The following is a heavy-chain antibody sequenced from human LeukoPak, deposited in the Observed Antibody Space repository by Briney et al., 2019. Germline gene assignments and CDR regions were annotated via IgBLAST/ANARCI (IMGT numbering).Heavy chain of an antibody. CDR3: ARVSGYSYGDFDY. D-gene: IGHD5-18*01. CDR2: INAANGNT. J-gene: IGHJ4*02. CDR1: GYTFTGYY. V-gene: IGHV1-3*03. Sequence: GPVKVSCKASGYTFTGYYMHWVRQAPGQGLEWMGWINAANGNTKYSQEFQGRVTITRDTSASTAYMELSSLRSEDMAVYYCARVSGYSYGDFDYWGQGTLVTVSS.